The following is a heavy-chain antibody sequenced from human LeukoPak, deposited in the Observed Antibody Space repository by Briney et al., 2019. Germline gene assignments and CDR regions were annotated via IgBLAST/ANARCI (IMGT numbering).Heavy chain of an antibody. D-gene: IGHD2-2*01. CDR1: GFTFSSYA. Sequence: GGSLRLSCAASGFTFSSYAMSWVRQAPGKGLEWVTAISGGGGSTYYADSVKGRYTISRDNSKNTLCLQMNSLRAEDTAVYYCASGSRQFDYWGQGTLVPVS. V-gene: IGHV3-23*01. CDR2: ISGGGGST. CDR3: ASGSRQFDY. J-gene: IGHJ4*02.